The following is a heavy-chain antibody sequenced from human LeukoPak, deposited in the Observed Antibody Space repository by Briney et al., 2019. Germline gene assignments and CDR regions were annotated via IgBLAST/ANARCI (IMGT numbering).Heavy chain of an antibody. V-gene: IGHV3-53*01. CDR2: IYSGGST. Sequence: GGSLRLSCAASGFTVSSNYMSWVRQAPGKGLEWVSVIYSGGSTYYADSVKGRFTISRDNSKNTLYLQMNSPRAEDTALYYCAKDHSSGWSAFDYWGQGTLVTVSS. CDR3: AKDHSSGWSAFDY. J-gene: IGHJ4*02. D-gene: IGHD6-19*01. CDR1: GFTVSSNY.